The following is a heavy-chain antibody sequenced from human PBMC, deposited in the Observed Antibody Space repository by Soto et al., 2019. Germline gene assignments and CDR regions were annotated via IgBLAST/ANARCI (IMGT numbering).Heavy chain of an antibody. Sequence: SGPTLVNPTQTLTLTCTFSGFSLSSKGVGVGWIRQPPGKALEWLALIYWDDDKRYSPSLKSRLAITKDTSEKQVVLTMTNMDPVDTATYYCAHSVSSSWSLYYFDSWGQGALVTVSS. D-gene: IGHD6-13*01. CDR3: AHSVSSSWSLYYFDS. CDR1: GFSLSSKGVG. V-gene: IGHV2-5*02. CDR2: IYWDDDK. J-gene: IGHJ4*02.